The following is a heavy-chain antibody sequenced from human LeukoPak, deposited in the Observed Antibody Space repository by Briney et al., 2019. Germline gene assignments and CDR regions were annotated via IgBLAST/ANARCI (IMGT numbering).Heavy chain of an antibody. V-gene: IGHV3-23*01. Sequence: GGSLRLSCAASGFTFSSYSMNWVRQAPGKGLERVSAISGSGGSTYYADSVKGRFTISRDNSKNTLYLQMNSLRAEDTAVYYCAKGGKTYYDFWSGRQNYYYYMDVWGKGTTVTVSS. CDR3: AKGGKTYYDFWSGRQNYYYYMDV. CDR2: ISGSGGST. D-gene: IGHD3-3*01. J-gene: IGHJ6*03. CDR1: GFTFSSYS.